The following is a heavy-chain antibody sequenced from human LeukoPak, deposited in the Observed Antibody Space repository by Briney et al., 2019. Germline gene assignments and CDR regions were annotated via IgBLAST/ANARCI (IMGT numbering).Heavy chain of an antibody. CDR1: GFTFSNFG. J-gene: IGHJ5*02. V-gene: IGHV3-23*01. CDR2: ITSSDSRA. Sequence: GGSLRLSCAASGFTFSNFGMNWVRQAPGKGLEWVSGITSSDSRAYYADSVKGRFTISRDNSKKTLYLQMNSLRVEDTALYYCAILTMTVDWFDPWGQGTLVTVSS. D-gene: IGHD6-19*01. CDR3: AILTMTVDWFDP.